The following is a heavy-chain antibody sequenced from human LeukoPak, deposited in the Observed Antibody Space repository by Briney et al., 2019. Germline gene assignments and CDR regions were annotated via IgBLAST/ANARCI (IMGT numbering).Heavy chain of an antibody. J-gene: IGHJ4*02. V-gene: IGHV3-23*01. CDR1: GFTFSSYS. CDR3: AKDSSGWYEGVGYCDF. CDR2: ISGSGGST. D-gene: IGHD6-19*01. Sequence: SGGSLRLSCAASGFTFSSYSMSWVRHPPGKGLEWVSAISGSGGSTYYEDSVQGRLTIFRDNAKNTLYLQMNSLGAEDTALYYCAKDSSGWYEGVGYCDFWGQGTLVTVSS.